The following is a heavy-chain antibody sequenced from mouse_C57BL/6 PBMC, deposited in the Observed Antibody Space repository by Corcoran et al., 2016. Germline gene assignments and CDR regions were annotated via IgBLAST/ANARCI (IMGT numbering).Heavy chain of an antibody. CDR2: INTYSGVP. D-gene: IGHD2-1*01. V-gene: IGHV9-3*01. Sequence: QIQLVQSGPELKKPGETVKISCKASGYTFTTYGMSWVKQAPGKGLKWMGWINTYSGVPTYADDFKGRFAFSLETSASTAYLQINNLKNEDTATYFCARDGNYVNYWGQGTTLTVSS. J-gene: IGHJ2*01. CDR3: ARDGNYVNY. CDR1: GYTFTTYG.